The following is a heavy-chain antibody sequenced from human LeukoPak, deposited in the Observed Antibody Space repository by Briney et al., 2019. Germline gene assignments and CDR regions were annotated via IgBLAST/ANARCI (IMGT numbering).Heavy chain of an antibody. Sequence: GGSLRLSCAASEFSVGSNYMTWVRQAPGKGLEWVSLIYSGGSTYYADSVKGRFTISRDDSKNTLYLQMNSLRAEDTAVYYCMRRVDKYYNFWSGYLDYWGQGILVTVSS. D-gene: IGHD3-3*01. V-gene: IGHV3-66*01. CDR2: IYSGGST. CDR3: MRRVDKYYNFWSGYLDY. CDR1: EFSVGSNY. J-gene: IGHJ4*02.